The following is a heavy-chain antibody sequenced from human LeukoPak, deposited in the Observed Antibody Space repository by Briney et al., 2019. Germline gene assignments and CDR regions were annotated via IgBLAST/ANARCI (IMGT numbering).Heavy chain of an antibody. Sequence: SETLSLTCAVYGGSFSGYYWSWIRQPPGKGLEWIGEINHSGSTNYNPSLKSRVTISVDTSKNQFSLKLSSVTAADTAVYYCARGRWELGVDYWGQGTLVTVSS. CDR3: ARGRWELGVDY. CDR1: GGSFSGYY. CDR2: INHSGST. V-gene: IGHV4-34*01. J-gene: IGHJ4*02. D-gene: IGHD1-26*01.